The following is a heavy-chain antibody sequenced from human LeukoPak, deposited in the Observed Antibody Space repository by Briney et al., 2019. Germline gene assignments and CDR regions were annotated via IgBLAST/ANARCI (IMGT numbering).Heavy chain of an antibody. V-gene: IGHV3-9*03. CDR3: AKGRSGYYYGSGPLDY. CDR1: GFTFDDYA. Sequence: PGGPLRLSCAGSGFTFDDYAMHWVRQAPGKGLEWVLGISWNSGNIGYADSVKGRFIVSRDNAKNSLYLQMNSLRDEDMALYYCAKGRSGYYYGSGPLDYWGQGTLVTVSS. CDR2: ISWNSGNI. J-gene: IGHJ4*02. D-gene: IGHD3-10*01.